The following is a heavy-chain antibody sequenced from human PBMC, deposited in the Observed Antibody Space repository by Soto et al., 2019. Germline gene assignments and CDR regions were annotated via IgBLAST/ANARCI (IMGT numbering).Heavy chain of an antibody. D-gene: IGHD6-13*01. CDR2: VSHRGST. CDR3: ARNGGSTWYYFDS. CDR1: GGSFTGYY. J-gene: IGHJ4*02. Sequence: QVQLQQWGAGLLKPSETLSLTCAVNGGSFTGYYGCWIRQSPGKGLEWIGEVSHRGSTNYNPSLKRRVTISLDPYKNQFFLKLNTVTAADTGMYYCARNGGSTWYYFDSWGQGTVVTVSS. V-gene: IGHV4-34*01.